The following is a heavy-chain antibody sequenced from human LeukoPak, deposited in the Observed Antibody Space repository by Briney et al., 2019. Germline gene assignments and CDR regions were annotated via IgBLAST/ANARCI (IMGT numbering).Heavy chain of an antibody. J-gene: IGHJ3*02. CDR3: ASAGSYGSGSDAFDI. CDR1: GGSISSGSYY. V-gene: IGHV4-30-2*01. CDR2: INHSGST. Sequence: PSQTLSLTCTVSGGSISSGSYYWRWIRQPPGKGLEWIGEINHSGSTNYHPSLKSRFTISVDTSKNQFSLKLSSVTAADTAVYYCASAGSYGSGSDAFDIWGQGTLVTVSS. D-gene: IGHD3-10*01.